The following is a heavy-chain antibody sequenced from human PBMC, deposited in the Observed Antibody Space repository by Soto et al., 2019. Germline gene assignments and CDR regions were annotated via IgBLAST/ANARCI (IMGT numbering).Heavy chain of an antibody. CDR1: GFIVSDTY. D-gene: IGHD2-15*01. Sequence: ASGGGLVQPGGSLRLSCPASGFIVSDTYVNWVRQAPGKGLEWVSVISNRGDTHYADSVGGRFSLSRDISDNTLHLQMNNLRVEDTAVYYCAREPRYCRGGSCSITGDAYDIWGQGTMVTVSS. V-gene: IGHV3-66*01. CDR2: ISNRGDT. CDR3: AREPRYCRGGSCSITGDAYDI. J-gene: IGHJ3*02.